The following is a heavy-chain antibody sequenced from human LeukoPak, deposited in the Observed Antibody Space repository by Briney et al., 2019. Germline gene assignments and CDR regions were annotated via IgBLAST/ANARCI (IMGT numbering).Heavy chain of an antibody. CDR1: GYTFTGYY. V-gene: IGHV1-2*02. D-gene: IGHD6-13*01. CDR2: INPNSGGT. Sequence: ASVKVSCKASGYTFTGYYMHWVRQAPGQGLEWMGWINPNSGGTNYAQKFQGRVTMTRDTSISTAYTELSRLRSDDTAVYYCARMYGSEYSSSWYPAYYFDYWGQGTLVTVSS. J-gene: IGHJ4*02. CDR3: ARMYGSEYSSSWYPAYYFDY.